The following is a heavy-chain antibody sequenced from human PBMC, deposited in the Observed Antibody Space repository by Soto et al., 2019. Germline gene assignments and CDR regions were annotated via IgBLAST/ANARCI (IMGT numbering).Heavy chain of an antibody. CDR2: IIPIFGTA. CDR3: ARQKNDFLTGYNAMDV. J-gene: IGHJ6*02. V-gene: IGHV1-69*13. D-gene: IGHD3-9*01. Sequence: SVKVSCKASGGTFSSYAISWVRQAPGQGLEWMGGIIPIFGTANYAQKFQGRVTITADESTSTAYMELSSLKASDSATYYCARQKNDFLTGYNAMDVWGQGTTVTVSS. CDR1: GGTFSSYA.